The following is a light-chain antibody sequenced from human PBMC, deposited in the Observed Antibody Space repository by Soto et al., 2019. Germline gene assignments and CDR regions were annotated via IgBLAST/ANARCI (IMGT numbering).Light chain of an antibody. J-gene: IGLJ1*01. CDR2: EVS. Sequence: QSVLTQPPSASGSPRQSVTISCTGTSSDVGGYNYVSWYQQHPGKAPKFMIYEVSKRPSGVPERFSGSKSGNTASLTVSGLQAEDEADYYCSSYAGSNNFVFGTGTKVTVL. CDR1: SSDVGGYNY. V-gene: IGLV2-8*01. CDR3: SSYAGSNNFV.